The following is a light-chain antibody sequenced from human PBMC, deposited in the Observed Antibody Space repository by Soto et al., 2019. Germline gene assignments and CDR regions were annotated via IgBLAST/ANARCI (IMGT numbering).Light chain of an antibody. CDR1: QGISSW. CDR2: DVS. J-gene: IGKJ1*01. V-gene: IGKV1-5*01. Sequence: DIQMTQSPSTLSASVGDRVTITCRASQGISSWLAWYQQKPGKAPKLLIYDVSSLESGVPSRFSGSISGTEFTLTISSLQPDDSATYFCQQYDTFWTFGQGTTVEIK. CDR3: QQYDTFWT.